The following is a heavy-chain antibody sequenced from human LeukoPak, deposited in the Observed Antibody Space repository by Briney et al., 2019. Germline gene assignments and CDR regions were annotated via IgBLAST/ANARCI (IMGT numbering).Heavy chain of an antibody. J-gene: IGHJ4*02. V-gene: IGHV3-21*01. D-gene: IGHD2-21*01. CDR3: ARVVGGRYLDS. CDR1: GFTLSYYT. Sequence: GESLRLSCAASGFTLSYYTMNWVRQAPGKGLEWVASISGDGSHIYYAASLKGRFTISSDSAKSSLFLQMDSLTAGDTAVYYCARVVGGRYLDSWGQGTLVTVSS. CDR2: ISGDGSHI.